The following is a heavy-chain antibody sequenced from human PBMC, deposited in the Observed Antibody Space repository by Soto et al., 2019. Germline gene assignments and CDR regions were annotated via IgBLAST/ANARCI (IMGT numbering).Heavy chain of an antibody. CDR1: GGSVSSGSYY. CDR3: ARESEGIIAARPVWYFDY. CDR2: IYYSGST. J-gene: IGHJ4*02. Sequence: SETLSLTCTVSGGSVSSGSYYWSWIRQPPGKGLEWIGYIYYSGSTNYNPSLKSRVTISVDTSKNQFSLKLSSVTAADTAVYYCARESEGIIAARPVWYFDYWGQGPLVTVSS. D-gene: IGHD6-6*01. V-gene: IGHV4-61*01.